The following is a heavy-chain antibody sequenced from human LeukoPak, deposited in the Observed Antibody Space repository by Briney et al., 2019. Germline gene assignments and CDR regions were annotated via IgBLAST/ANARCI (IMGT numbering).Heavy chain of an antibody. J-gene: IGHJ4*01. CDR1: GCTISSYC. V-gene: IGHV3-74*01. CDR2: INSDGSST. Sequence: PGGSLTLTCTASGCTISSYCLHWVRQAPGKGLVWVSRINSDGSSTNYADSVKGRFTISRDNAKNTLYLQMNSLRAEDTAVYYCARWVYYSNYLGYWGQGTLVTVSS. CDR3: ARWVYYSNYLGY. D-gene: IGHD2-8*01.